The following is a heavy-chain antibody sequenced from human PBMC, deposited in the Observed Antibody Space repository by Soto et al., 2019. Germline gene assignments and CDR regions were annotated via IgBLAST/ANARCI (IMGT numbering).Heavy chain of an antibody. Sequence: EVQLVESGGGLVQPGGSLRLSCAASGFTFSSYDMHWVRQATGKGLEWVSAIGTAGDTYYPGYVKGRSTISRENAKNSLNLQMNGLSAGDTAVYYCARVSGDTFDYWGQGTLVTVSS. V-gene: IGHV3-13*01. D-gene: IGHD3-10*01. J-gene: IGHJ4*02. CDR2: IGTAGDT. CDR1: GFTFSSYD. CDR3: ARVSGDTFDY.